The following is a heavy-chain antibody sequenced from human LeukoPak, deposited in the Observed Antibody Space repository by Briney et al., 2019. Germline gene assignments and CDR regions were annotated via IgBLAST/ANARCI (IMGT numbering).Heavy chain of an antibody. D-gene: IGHD3-22*01. Sequence: GESLKISCKGSGYTFASYWIGWVRQMPGKGLEWMGIIYPGDSDTRYSPSFQGQVTISADMSITTAYLQWSSLKASDTAIYYCARRDYYDTSTSKFDYWAQGTLVTVSS. CDR1: GYTFASYW. CDR2: IYPGDSDT. J-gene: IGHJ4*02. V-gene: IGHV5-51*01. CDR3: ARRDYYDTSTSKFDY.